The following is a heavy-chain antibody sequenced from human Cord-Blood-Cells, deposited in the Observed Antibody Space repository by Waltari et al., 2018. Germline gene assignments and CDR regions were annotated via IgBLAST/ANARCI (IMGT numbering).Heavy chain of an antibody. CDR3: ARGGSSSSLLDY. D-gene: IGHD6-6*01. J-gene: IGHJ4*02. CDR2: TYYGSKGYN. Sequence: QVPLQQSGPGLVKPSQTLSLTCAISGDSVSSNSADWNWIRTSPSRGLQWLGSTYYGSKGYNDYAVSVNSRITINPDTAKNQFSLQLNAVTPEDTAVYYCARGGSSSSLLDYCGQGTLFTVSS. CDR1: GDSVSSNSAD. V-gene: IGHV6-1*01.